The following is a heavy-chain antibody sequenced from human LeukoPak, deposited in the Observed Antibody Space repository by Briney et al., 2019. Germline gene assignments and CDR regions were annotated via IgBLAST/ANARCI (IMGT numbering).Heavy chain of an antibody. Sequence: GGSLRLSCAASGFTFSRSAMNWVRQAPGKGLEWVSSFSASGGTTYYADSVKGRFTISRDNSKNTLSVQMNSLRAEDTAVYYCAKANYSGSYYFDPWGQGTLVTVSS. CDR1: GFTFSRSA. V-gene: IGHV3-23*01. J-gene: IGHJ4*02. D-gene: IGHD1-26*01. CDR2: FSASGGTT. CDR3: AKANYSGSYYFDP.